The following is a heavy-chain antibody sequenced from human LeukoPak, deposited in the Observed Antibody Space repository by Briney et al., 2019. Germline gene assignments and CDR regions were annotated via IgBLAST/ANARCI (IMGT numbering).Heavy chain of an antibody. Sequence: GGSLRLSCAASAFTVSNTFMSWVRQAPGKGLEWVSAISGSGGSTYYADSVKGRFTISRDNSKNTLYLQMNSLRAEDTAVYYCAKDCRDGYNYVDYWGQGTLVTVSS. D-gene: IGHD5-24*01. V-gene: IGHV3-23*01. CDR2: ISGSGGST. CDR3: AKDCRDGYNYVDY. J-gene: IGHJ4*02. CDR1: AFTVSNTF.